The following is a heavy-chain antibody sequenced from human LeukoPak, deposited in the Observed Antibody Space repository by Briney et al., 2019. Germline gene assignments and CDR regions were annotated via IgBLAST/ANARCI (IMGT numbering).Heavy chain of an antibody. V-gene: IGHV7-4-1*02. J-gene: IGHJ4*02. CDR3: AVRDSGSSYLRVDY. Sequence: ASVKVSCKASGYTFTTYAMNWVRQAPGQGLEWVGRINTNTGAPMYAQDFTGRFVFSFDASVSTAYLQISSLKAEDTAVYYCAVRDSGSSYLRVDYWGQGTPVIVSS. CDR2: INTNTGAP. CDR1: GYTFTTYA. D-gene: IGHD3-10*01.